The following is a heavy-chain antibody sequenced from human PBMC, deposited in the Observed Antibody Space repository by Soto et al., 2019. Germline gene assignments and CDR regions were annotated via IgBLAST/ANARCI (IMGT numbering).Heavy chain of an antibody. CDR2: IIPIFGTA. CDR1: GGTFSSYA. V-gene: IGHV1-69*13. Sequence: ASVKVSCKASGGTFSSYAISWVRQAPGQGLEWMGGIIPIFGTANYAQKFQGRVTITADESTSTAYMELSSLRSEDTAVYYCARDRYYDSSGPLGFDPWGQGTLVTVSS. J-gene: IGHJ5*02. CDR3: ARDRYYDSSGPLGFDP. D-gene: IGHD3-22*01.